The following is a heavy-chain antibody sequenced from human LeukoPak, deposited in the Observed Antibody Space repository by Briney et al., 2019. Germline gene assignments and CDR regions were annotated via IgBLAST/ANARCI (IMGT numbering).Heavy chain of an antibody. D-gene: IGHD6-6*01. CDR2: ISYDGSNK. CDR3: AKDKGRISIAAPKDAFDI. Sequence: PGRSLRLSCAASGFTFSSYDMHWVRQAPGKGLEWVAIISYDGSNKYYADSVKGRFTISRDNSKNTLYLQMNSLRAEDTAVYYCAKDKGRISIAAPKDAFDIWGQGTMVTVSS. V-gene: IGHV3-30*18. CDR1: GFTFSSYD. J-gene: IGHJ3*02.